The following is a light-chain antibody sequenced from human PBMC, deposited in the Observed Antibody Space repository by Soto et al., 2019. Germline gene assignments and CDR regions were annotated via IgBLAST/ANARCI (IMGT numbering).Light chain of an antibody. CDR1: QNVRNN. J-gene: IGKJ1*01. CDR3: QHYNEWPPWT. V-gene: IGKV3-15*01. CDR2: GAS. Sequence: EIVLTQSPGTLTLSPGERATLSCRASQNVRNNLAWYQQKPGQAPRLLIFGASTRATGTPARFSGSGSGTEFTLTISSLQSEDFAVYYCQHYNEWPPWTFGQGTKVDIK.